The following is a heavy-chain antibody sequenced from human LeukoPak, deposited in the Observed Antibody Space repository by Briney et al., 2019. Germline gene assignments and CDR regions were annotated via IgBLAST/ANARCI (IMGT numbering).Heavy chain of an antibody. Sequence: PSETLSLTCTVSGGSISSDNYYWSWIRQPAGKGLEWIGRIYTSGSTNYNPSLKSRVTISVDTSKNQFSLKLSSVTAADTAVYYCARDTYYYDSSGPGSDAFDIWGQGTMVTVSS. J-gene: IGHJ3*02. CDR3: ARDTYYYDSSGPGSDAFDI. V-gene: IGHV4-61*02. D-gene: IGHD3-22*01. CDR1: GGSISSDNYY. CDR2: IYTSGST.